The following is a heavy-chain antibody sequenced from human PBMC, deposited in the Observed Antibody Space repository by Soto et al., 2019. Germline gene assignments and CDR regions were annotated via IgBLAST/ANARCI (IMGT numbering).Heavy chain of an antibody. V-gene: IGHV4-59*01. D-gene: IGHD2-2*01. J-gene: IGHJ4*02. Sequence: SETLSLTCTVSGGSISSYYWSWIRQPPGKGLEWIGYIYYSGSTNYNPSLKSRVTISVDTSKNQFSLKLSSVTAADTAVYYCARELDVVVPAAIGYFDYWGQGTLVT. CDR1: GGSISSYY. CDR3: ARELDVVVPAAIGYFDY. CDR2: IYYSGST.